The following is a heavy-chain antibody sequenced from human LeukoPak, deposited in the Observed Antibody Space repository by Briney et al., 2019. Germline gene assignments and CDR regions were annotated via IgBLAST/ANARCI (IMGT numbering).Heavy chain of an antibody. V-gene: IGHV3-23*01. CDR1: GFTFSSYA. Sequence: GGSLILSCAASGFTFSSYAISWVRQAPGKGLEWVSAISGSGSKTYYADFAKGRFTISRDNAKNTAYMQMNSLRAEDTAVYYCARPPSDNLLTGSLYYFDNWGQGTLVTVSS. D-gene: IGHD3-9*01. J-gene: IGHJ4*02. CDR3: ARPPSDNLLTGSLYYFDN. CDR2: ISGSGSKT.